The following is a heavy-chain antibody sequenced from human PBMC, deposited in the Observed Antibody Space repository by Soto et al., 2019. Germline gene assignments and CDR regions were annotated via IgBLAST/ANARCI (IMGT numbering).Heavy chain of an antibody. D-gene: IGHD3-22*01. V-gene: IGHV3-33*01. J-gene: IGHJ6*04. CDR3: GREGSRGYGYYYYGMDV. Sequence: GGSLRLSCAASGFTFSSYGMHWVRQAPGKGLEWVAVIWYDGSNKYYADSVKGRFTISRDNSKNTLYLQMNSLRAEDTAVYYCGREGSRGYGYYYYGMDVWGKGP. CDR2: IWYDGSNK. CDR1: GFTFSSYG.